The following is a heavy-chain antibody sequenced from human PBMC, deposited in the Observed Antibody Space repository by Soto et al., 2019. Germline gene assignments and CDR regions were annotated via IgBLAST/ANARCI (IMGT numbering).Heavy chain of an antibody. J-gene: IGHJ3*02. CDR1: GFTFSSYG. CDR3: AKAKGYCSGGSCYDWGAFDI. Sequence: QVQLVESGGGVVQPGRSLRLSCAASGFTFSSYGMHWVRQAPGKGLEWVAVISYDGSNKYYADSVKGRFTISRDNSNNTLYLQMTRLRAEDKAVYYCAKAKGYCSGGSCYDWGAFDIWSQGTIVTVSS. V-gene: IGHV3-30*18. D-gene: IGHD2-15*01. CDR2: ISYDGSNK.